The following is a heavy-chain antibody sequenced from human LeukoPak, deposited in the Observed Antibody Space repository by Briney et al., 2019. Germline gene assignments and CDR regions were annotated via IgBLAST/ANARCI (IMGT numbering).Heavy chain of an antibody. Sequence: GGSLRLSCAASGFTFSTYAMAWVRQAPGKGLEWVAVIWYDGSNKYYADSVKGRFTISRDNSKNTLYLQMNSLRAEDTAVYYCARGGGDYYDSSGYPYYFDYWGQGTLVTVSS. CDR2: IWYDGSNK. CDR1: GFTFSTYA. CDR3: ARGGGDYYDSSGYPYYFDY. D-gene: IGHD3-22*01. J-gene: IGHJ4*02. V-gene: IGHV3-33*08.